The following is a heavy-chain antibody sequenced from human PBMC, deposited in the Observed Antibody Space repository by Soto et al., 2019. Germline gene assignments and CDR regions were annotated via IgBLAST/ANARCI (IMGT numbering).Heavy chain of an antibody. J-gene: IGHJ4*02. CDR3: VKKWGRYSSSWAIDY. CDR1: GFTFSSYA. Sequence: EVQLLESGGSLVQPGGSLRLSCAASGFTFSSYAMSWVRQAPGKGLEWVSAISGSGGSTYYADSVKGRFTISRDNSKNTRYLQMNSVRAEDPAVYYCVKKWGRYSSSWAIDYWGQGTLVTVSS. CDR2: ISGSGGST. D-gene: IGHD6-13*01. V-gene: IGHV3-23*01.